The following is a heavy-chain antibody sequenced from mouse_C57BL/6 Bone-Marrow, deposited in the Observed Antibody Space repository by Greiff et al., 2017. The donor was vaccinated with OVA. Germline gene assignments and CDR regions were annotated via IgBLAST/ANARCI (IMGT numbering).Heavy chain of an antibody. CDR2: ISYDGSN. V-gene: IGHV3-6*01. D-gene: IGHD1-1*01. CDR3: ARGNYYGSSLMDY. Sequence: EVKLQESGPGLVKPSQSLSLTCSVTGYSITSGYYWNWIRQFPGNKLEWMGYISYDGSNNYNTSLKNRISITRDTSKNQFFLKLNSVTTEDTATYYCARGNYYGSSLMDYWGQGTSVTVSS. J-gene: IGHJ4*01. CDR1: GYSITSGYY.